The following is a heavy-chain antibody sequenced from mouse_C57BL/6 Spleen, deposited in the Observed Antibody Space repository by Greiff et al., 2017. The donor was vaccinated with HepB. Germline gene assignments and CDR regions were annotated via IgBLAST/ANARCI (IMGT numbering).Heavy chain of an antibody. J-gene: IGHJ3*01. CDR2: ISDGGSYT. Sequence: EVKLQESGGGLVKPGGSLKLSCAASGFTFSSYAMSWVRQTPEKRLEWVATISDGGSYTYYPDNVKGRFTISRDNAKNNLYLQMSHLKSEDTAMYYCARDSSYDYDRSAWFAYWGQGTLVTVSA. V-gene: IGHV5-4*01. D-gene: IGHD2-4*01. CDR1: GFTFSSYA. CDR3: ARDSSYDYDRSAWFAY.